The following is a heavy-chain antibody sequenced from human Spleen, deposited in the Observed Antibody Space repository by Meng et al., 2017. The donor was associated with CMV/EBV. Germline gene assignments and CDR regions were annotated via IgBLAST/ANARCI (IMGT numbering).Heavy chain of an antibody. CDR3: ASGYGGNPGTNNY. V-gene: IGHV4-39*07. CDR1: GGSISSGDYY. D-gene: IGHD4-23*01. Sequence: SETLSLTCTVSGGSISSGDYYWSWIRQSPGKGLEWIGSIYYTGTTYYNPSLKSRVTISVDTSKNQFSLKLTSVTAADTAVYYCASGYGGNPGTNNYWGQGTLVTVSS. CDR2: IYYTGTT. J-gene: IGHJ4*02.